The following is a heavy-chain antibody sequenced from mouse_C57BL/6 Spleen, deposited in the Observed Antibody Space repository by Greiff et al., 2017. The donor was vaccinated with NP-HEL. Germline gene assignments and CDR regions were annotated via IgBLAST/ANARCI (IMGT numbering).Heavy chain of an antibody. CDR1: GYAFSSSW. J-gene: IGHJ3*01. D-gene: IGHD2-3*01. CDR2: IYPGDGDT. Sequence: VQLQQSGPELVKPGASVKISCKASGYAFSSSWMNWVKQRPGKGLEWIGRIYPGDGDTNYNGKFKGKATLTADKSSSTAYMHLSSLTSEDSAVYFCARSGDGSPWFAYWGQGTLVTVSA. V-gene: IGHV1-82*01. CDR3: ARSGDGSPWFAY.